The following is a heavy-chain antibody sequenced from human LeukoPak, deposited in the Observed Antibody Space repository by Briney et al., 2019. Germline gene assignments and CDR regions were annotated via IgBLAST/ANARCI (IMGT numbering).Heavy chain of an antibody. CDR2: IFYSGST. CDR1: GGSISTSNYY. CDR3: ARGGYCGGDCYFYY. D-gene: IGHD2-21*02. V-gene: IGHV4-39*07. Sequence: SETLSLTCTVSGGSISTSNYYWGWIRQPPGKGLEWIGNIFYSGSTYYSPSLKSRVTISVDTSKNQFSLKLSSVTAADTAVYYCARGGYCGGDCYFYYWGQGTLVTVSS. J-gene: IGHJ4*02.